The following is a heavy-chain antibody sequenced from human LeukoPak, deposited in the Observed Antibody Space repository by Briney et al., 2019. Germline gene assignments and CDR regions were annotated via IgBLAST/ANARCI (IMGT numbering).Heavy chain of an antibody. D-gene: IGHD6-19*01. V-gene: IGHV4-34*01. J-gene: IGHJ4*02. CDR3: ARETPLIAVAGTFGY. CDR1: GGSFSGYY. Sequence: PSETLSLTCAVYGGSFSGYYWSWIRQPPGKGLEWIGEINHSGSINYNPSLKSRVTISVDTSKNQFSLKLSSVTAADTAVYYCARETPLIAVAGTFGYWGQGTLVTVSS. CDR2: INHSGSI.